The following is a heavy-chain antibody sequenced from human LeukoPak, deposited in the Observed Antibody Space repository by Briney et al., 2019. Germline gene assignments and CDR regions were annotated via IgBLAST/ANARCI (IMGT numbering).Heavy chain of an antibody. J-gene: IGHJ3*02. CDR2: IYYSGST. CDR3: ARTMDLYAFDI. D-gene: IGHD2-2*03. V-gene: IGHV4-39*01. CDR1: GGSISSSSYY. Sequence: SETLSLTCTVSGGSISSSSYYWGWIRQPPGKGLEWIGSIYYSGSTYYNPSLKSRVTISVDTSKNQFSLKLSSVTAADTAVYYCARTMDLYAFDIWGQGTMVAVSS.